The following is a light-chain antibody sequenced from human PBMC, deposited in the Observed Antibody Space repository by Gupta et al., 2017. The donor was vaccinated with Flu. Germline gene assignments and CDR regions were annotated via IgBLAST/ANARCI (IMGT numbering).Light chain of an antibody. J-gene: IGKJ1*01. CDR1: QTVSTNY. CDR3: QQYGTAPRT. CDR2: GAS. V-gene: IGKV3-20*01. Sequence: EIVLTQSPGTLSLSPGERATLSCRASQTVSTNYLAWYQQRPGQPPRLLIYGASSRATGIPDRFSGSGSGSYFTLIINKLEAEDSAVYYCQQYGTAPRTFGQGTKVEIK.